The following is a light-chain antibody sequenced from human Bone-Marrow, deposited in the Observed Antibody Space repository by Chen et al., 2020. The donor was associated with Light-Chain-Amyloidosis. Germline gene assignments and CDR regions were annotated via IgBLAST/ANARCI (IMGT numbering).Light chain of an antibody. CDR1: DLPTKY. J-gene: IGLJ3*02. V-gene: IGLV3-25*03. Sequence: SYDLTQPPSVSVSPGQTARITCSGDDLPTKYAYWYQQKPGQATVLVIHRDTERPSGISERFSGSSSGTTATLIISGVQAEDEADYHCQSADSSGTYEVMFGGGTKLTVL. CDR3: QSADSSGTYEVM. CDR2: RDT.